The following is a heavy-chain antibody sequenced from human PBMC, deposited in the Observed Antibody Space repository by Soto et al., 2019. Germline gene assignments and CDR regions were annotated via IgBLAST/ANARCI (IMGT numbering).Heavy chain of an antibody. CDR3: AMDHDSNGYDPLEGFDP. J-gene: IGHJ5*02. D-gene: IGHD3-22*01. V-gene: IGHV4-38-2*01. Sequence: SETLSLTCAVSGYSISSCYYWGWNRQPPGKVREWIGSIYHSGSTYYNPSLKSRVTISVDTSKNQFSLKLSSVTAADTAVYYWAMDHDSNGYDPLEGFDPWGQGALVTISS. CDR2: IYHSGST. CDR1: GYSISSCYY.